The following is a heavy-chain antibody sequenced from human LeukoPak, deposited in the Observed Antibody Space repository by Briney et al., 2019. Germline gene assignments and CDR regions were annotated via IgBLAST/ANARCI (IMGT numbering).Heavy chain of an antibody. V-gene: IGHV3-23*01. Sequence: GGSLRLSCAASGFTFSRYAMSWVRQAPGKGLEWVSTFGNSAHYADSVKGRFTISRDNSKNTLYLQMNSLRAEDTAVYYCAKGVNPSTPNYFDYWGQGTLVTVSS. J-gene: IGHJ4*02. CDR1: GFTFSRYA. D-gene: IGHD2-21*01. CDR3: AKGVNPSTPNYFDY. CDR2: FGNSA.